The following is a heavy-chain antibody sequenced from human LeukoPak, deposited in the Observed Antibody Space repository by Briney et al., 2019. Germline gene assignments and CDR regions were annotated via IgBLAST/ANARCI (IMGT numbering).Heavy chain of an antibody. J-gene: IGHJ4*02. CDR3: ARVTFESDNDY. V-gene: IGHV1-2*02. CDR2: INPNSGGT. CDR1: GYTFTGYY. D-gene: IGHD3-16*01. Sequence: ASVTVSCKASGYTFTGYYMHWMRQAPGQGLEWMGWINPNSGGTNYAQKFQGRVTMTRDTSISTAYMELSRLRSDDTAVYYCARVTFESDNDYWGQGTLVTVSS.